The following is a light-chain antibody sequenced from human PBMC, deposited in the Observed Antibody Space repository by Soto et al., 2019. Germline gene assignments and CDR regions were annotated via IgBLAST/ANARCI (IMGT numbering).Light chain of an antibody. CDR2: EDT. V-gene: IGLV2-23*01. CDR1: SFDVGNYNL. CDR3: CSYAGSSTWL. Sequence: QSALTQPASVSGSLGQSITLSCTGTSFDVGNYNLVSWYQHHPAKAPKLIIYEDTQRPSGVSNRFSGSKSGNTASLTISGLQAEDQADYYCCSYAGSSTWLFGGGTKVTVL. J-gene: IGLJ3*02.